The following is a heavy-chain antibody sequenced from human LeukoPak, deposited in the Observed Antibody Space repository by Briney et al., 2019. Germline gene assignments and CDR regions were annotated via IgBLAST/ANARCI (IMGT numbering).Heavy chain of an antibody. CDR3: ARVGTYYYDSSGYYTRRAFDY. J-gene: IGHJ4*02. V-gene: IGHV1-69*13. D-gene: IGHD3-22*01. Sequence: ASVKVSCKASGGTFSSYAISWVRQAPGQGLEWMGGIIPIFGTANYAQKFQGRVTITADESTSTAYMELSSLRSEDTAVYYCARVGTYYYDSSGYYTRRAFDYWGQGTLVTVSS. CDR2: IIPIFGTA. CDR1: GGTFSSYA.